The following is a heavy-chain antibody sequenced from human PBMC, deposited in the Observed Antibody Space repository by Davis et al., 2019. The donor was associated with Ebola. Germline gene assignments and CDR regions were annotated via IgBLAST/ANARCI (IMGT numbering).Heavy chain of an antibody. CDR2: IIPIFGTA. CDR1: GYTFTSYG. D-gene: IGHD2-15*01. J-gene: IGHJ6*02. CDR3: ARLVVAASLYYYYGMDV. Sequence: SVKVSCKASGYTFTSYGISWVRQAPGQGLEWMGGIIPIFGTANYAQKFQGRVTITADESTSTAYMELSSLRSEDTAVYYCARLVVAASLYYYYGMDVWGQGTTVTVSS. V-gene: IGHV1-69*13.